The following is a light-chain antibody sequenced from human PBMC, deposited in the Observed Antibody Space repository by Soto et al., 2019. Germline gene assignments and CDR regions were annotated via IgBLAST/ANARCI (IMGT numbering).Light chain of an antibody. J-gene: IGKJ2*01. V-gene: IGKV3-20*01. CDR3: QQYGSSPHT. Sequence: EIVLTQSPGTLSLSPGERATLSCRASQSVSSSYLAWYQQKPGQAPRLLIYGASSRATGIPDRFSGSGSGTDFALTISRLEPKAFAVYYCQQYGSSPHTFGQGTKLEIK. CDR2: GAS. CDR1: QSVSSSY.